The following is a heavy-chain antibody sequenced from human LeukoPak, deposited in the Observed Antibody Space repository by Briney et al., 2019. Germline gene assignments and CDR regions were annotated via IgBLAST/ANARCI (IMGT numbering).Heavy chain of an antibody. D-gene: IGHD1/OR15-1a*01. V-gene: IGHV4-59*01. J-gene: IGHJ4*02. CDR1: VGSIRDYY. CDR2: IYSSGST. Sequence: SETLSLTCIVSVGSIRDYYWSWIRQPPGKGLEWIGYIYSSGSTSYNPSLKGQVTISLDTSKNQFSLKLSSVTAADTAVYYCARGNKSAGVFDYWGQGTLVTISS. CDR3: ARGNKSAGVFDY.